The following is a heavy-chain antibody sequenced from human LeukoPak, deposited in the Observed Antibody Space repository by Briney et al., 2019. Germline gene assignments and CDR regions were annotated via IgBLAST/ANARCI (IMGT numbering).Heavy chain of an antibody. Sequence: AASVTVSCKASGGTFSSYAISWVRQAPGQGLEWMGGIIPIFGTANYAQKFQGRVTITTDESTSTAYMELSSLRSEDTAVYYCARSRLYYYYYYMDVWGKGTTVTVSS. J-gene: IGHJ6*03. V-gene: IGHV1-69*05. CDR2: IIPIFGTA. CDR3: ARSRLYYYYYYMDV. CDR1: GGTFSSYA.